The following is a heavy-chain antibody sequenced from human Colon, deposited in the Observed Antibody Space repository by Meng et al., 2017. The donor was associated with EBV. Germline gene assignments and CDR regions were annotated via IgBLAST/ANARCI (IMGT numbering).Heavy chain of an antibody. CDR2: IDDRGSS. Sequence: QRRLLESGPVLVQPSGTLSLLCGDAGVFISSNIRWMCVRQPPGKGLEWIGDIDDRGSSTYNPSLNRRISISLDKSKNNFSLKVNSVTAADTAVYYCARGKQDAWELLAYCGQGALVTVSS. D-gene: IGHD1-26*01. CDR3: ARGKQDAWELLAY. V-gene: IGHV4-4*02. CDR1: GVFISSNIR. J-gene: IGHJ4*02.